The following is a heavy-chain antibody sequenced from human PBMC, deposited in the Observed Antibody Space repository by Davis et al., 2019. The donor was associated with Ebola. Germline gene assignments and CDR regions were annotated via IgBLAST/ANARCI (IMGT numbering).Heavy chain of an antibody. J-gene: IGHJ4*02. CDR1: GFTFSSYG. D-gene: IGHD3-3*01. CDR3: AKDLAVFWSGYPY. CDR2: ISYDGSNK. Sequence: GESLKISCAASGFTFSSYGMHWVRQAPGKGLEWVAVISYDGSNKYYADSVKGRFTISRDNSKNTLYLQMNSLRAEDTAVYYCAKDLAVFWSGYPYWGQGTLVTVSS. V-gene: IGHV3-30*18.